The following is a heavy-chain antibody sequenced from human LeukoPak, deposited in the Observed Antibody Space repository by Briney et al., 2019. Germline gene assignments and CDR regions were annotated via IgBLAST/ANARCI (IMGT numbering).Heavy chain of an antibody. CDR2: IYYSGGT. V-gene: IGHV4-59*08. Sequence: PSETPSLTCTVSGGSISSYYWSWIRQPPGKGLEWIGYIYYSGGTNYNPSLKSRVTISVDTSKNQFSLRLSSVTAADTAVYYCARHLYYYDSSGYYYGFGLDYWGQGTLVTVSS. D-gene: IGHD3-22*01. CDR3: ARHLYYYDSSGYYYGFGLDY. J-gene: IGHJ4*02. CDR1: GGSISSYY.